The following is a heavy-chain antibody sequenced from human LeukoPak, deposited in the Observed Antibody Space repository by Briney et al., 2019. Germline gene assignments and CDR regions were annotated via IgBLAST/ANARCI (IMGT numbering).Heavy chain of an antibody. V-gene: IGHV3-23*01. CDR3: AKDRSASGYYYYYMDV. Sequence: GGSLRLSCAASGFTFSSYAMSWVRQAPGKGLEWVSAISGSGGSTYYADPVKGRFTISRDNSKNTLYLQMNSLRAEDTAVYYCAKDRSASGYYYYYMDVWGKGTTVTVSS. D-gene: IGHD3-10*01. CDR2: ISGSGGST. CDR1: GFTFSSYA. J-gene: IGHJ6*03.